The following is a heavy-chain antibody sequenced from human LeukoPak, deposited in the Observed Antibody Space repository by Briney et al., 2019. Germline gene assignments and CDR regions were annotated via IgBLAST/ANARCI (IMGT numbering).Heavy chain of an antibody. D-gene: IGHD1-20*01. Sequence: GGSLRLSCAASGLTFSSYAMSWVRQAPGKGLEWVSGISGSGGSTYYADSVKGRFTISRDNSKNTLYLQMNSLRAEDTAVYYCAKHITGSNGYFDYWGQGTLVTVSS. CDR2: ISGSGGST. V-gene: IGHV3-23*01. CDR1: GLTFSSYA. J-gene: IGHJ4*02. CDR3: AKHITGSNGYFDY.